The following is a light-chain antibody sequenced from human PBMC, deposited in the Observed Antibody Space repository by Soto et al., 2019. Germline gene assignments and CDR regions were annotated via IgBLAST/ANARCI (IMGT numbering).Light chain of an antibody. CDR3: LQDYNYPRT. V-gene: IGKV1-6*02. CDR1: QAVIND. CDR2: AAS. Sequence: IQMTQSPSSLSASVGDRVTITCRASQAVINDLGWYQQKPGKAPKLLINAASRLQSGVPSRFSGSGSGTDFTLTISSLQPEDFATYYCLQDYNYPRTFGQGTKVDIK. J-gene: IGKJ1*01.